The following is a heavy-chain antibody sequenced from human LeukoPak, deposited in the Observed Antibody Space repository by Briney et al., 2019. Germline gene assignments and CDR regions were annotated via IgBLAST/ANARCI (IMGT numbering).Heavy chain of an antibody. Sequence: PGGSLRLSCAASGFTVSSSYMSWVRQAPGKGLEWVSVIYSGGSTYYADSVKGRFTISRDNSKNTLYLQMNSLRAEDTAVYYCARALSSSWYLYYYYGMDVWGQGTTVTVSS. CDR1: GFTVSSSY. CDR2: IYSGGST. J-gene: IGHJ6*02. D-gene: IGHD6-13*01. V-gene: IGHV3-53*01. CDR3: ARALSSSWYLYYYYGMDV.